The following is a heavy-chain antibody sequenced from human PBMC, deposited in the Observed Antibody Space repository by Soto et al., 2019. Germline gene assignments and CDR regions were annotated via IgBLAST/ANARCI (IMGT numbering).Heavy chain of an antibody. CDR2: IIPIFGTA. Sequence: ASVKVSCKASGGTFSSYAISWVRQAPGQGLEWMGGIIPIFGTANYAQKFQGRVTITADESTSTAYMELSSLRSEDTAVYYCARRQWLVQVFGYWGQGPLVTVYS. V-gene: IGHV1-69*13. J-gene: IGHJ4*02. CDR3: ARRQWLVQVFGY. D-gene: IGHD6-19*01. CDR1: GGTFSSYA.